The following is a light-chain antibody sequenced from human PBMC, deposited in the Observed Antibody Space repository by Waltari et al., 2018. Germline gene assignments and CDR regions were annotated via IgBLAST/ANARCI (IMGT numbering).Light chain of an antibody. CDR1: QAIRNY. J-gene: IGKJ1*01. Sequence: DIQMTQSPSSVSASVGDRVTLTCRASQAIRNYLAWFQQKPGRAPKPLIYAASSLQSGVPSRFSGSGSGRDFTLIITSLQPEDFATYYCQQTYSFTRTFGQGTKVEIK. CDR2: AAS. CDR3: QQTYSFTRT. V-gene: IGKV1-16*01.